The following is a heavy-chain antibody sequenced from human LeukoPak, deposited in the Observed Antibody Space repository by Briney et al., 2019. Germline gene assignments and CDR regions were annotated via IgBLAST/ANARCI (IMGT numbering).Heavy chain of an antibody. CDR2: INPNSGGI. CDR1: GYTFTSYF. V-gene: IGHV1-2*02. Sequence: ASVKVSCKASGYTFTSYFTHWVRQAPGQGLEWMGWINPNSGGINYAQKFQGRVTMTRDTSISTAYMELSRLTSDDTAVYYCARDILTDDAFDIWGQGTMVTVSS. D-gene: IGHD7-27*01. J-gene: IGHJ3*02. CDR3: ARDILTDDAFDI.